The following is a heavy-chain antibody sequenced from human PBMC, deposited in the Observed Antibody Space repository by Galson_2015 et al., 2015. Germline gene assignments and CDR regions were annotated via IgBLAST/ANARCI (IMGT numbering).Heavy chain of an antibody. CDR3: ARGSVTTRESAFDI. V-gene: IGHV3-30-3*01. Sequence: SLRLSCAASGFTFSSYAMHWVRQAPGRGLEWVAVISYDGSNKYYADSVKGRFTISRDNSKNTLYLQMNSLRAEDTAVYYCARGSVTTRESAFDIWGQGTMVTVSS. CDR2: ISYDGSNK. J-gene: IGHJ3*02. CDR1: GFTFSSYA. D-gene: IGHD4-17*01.